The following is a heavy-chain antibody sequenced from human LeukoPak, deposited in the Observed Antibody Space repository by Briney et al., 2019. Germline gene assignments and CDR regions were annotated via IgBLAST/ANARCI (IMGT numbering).Heavy chain of an antibody. CDR3: AKLGEYDFWSGPDY. CDR1: GFTFSSYS. CDR2: ISSSSSTI. J-gene: IGHJ4*02. Sequence: GGSLRLSCAASGFTFSSYSMNWVRQAPGKGLEWVSYISSSSSTIYYADSVKGRFTISRDNSKNTLYLQMNSLRAEDTAVYYCAKLGEYDFWSGPDYWGQGTLVTVSS. V-gene: IGHV3-48*01. D-gene: IGHD3-3*01.